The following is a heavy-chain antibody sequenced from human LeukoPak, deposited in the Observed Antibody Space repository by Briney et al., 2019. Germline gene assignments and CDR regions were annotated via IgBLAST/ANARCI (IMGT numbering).Heavy chain of an antibody. CDR3: AKTLGYCSSTSCVRGGMDV. CDR1: GFTFSSYA. J-gene: IGHJ6*04. CDR2: ISGSGGNT. D-gene: IGHD2-2*01. V-gene: IGHV3-23*01. Sequence: GGSLRLSCAASGFTFSSYAMSWVRQAPVKGLEWVSGISGSGGNTYYADFVKGRFTISRDNSKNTLYLQMNSLRAEDTAVYYCAKTLGYCSSTSCVRGGMDVWGKGTTVTVSS.